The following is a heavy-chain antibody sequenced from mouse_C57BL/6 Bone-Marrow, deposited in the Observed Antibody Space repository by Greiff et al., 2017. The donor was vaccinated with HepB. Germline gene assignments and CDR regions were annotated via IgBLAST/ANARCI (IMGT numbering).Heavy chain of an antibody. CDR2: IDPSDSYT. D-gene: IGHD4-1*01. CDR1: GYTFTSYW. V-gene: IGHV1-50*01. Sequence: QVQLQQPGAELVKPGASVKLSCKASGYTFTSYWMQWVKQRPGQGLEWIGEIDPSDSYTNYNQKFKGKATLTVDTSSSTAYMQLSSLTSEDSAVYYCARRCKTGHVDYWGQGTTLTVSS. CDR3: ARRCKTGHVDY. J-gene: IGHJ2*01.